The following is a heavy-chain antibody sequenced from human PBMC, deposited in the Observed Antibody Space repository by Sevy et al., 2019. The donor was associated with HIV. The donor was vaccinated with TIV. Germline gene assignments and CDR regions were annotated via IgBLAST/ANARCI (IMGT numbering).Heavy chain of an antibody. CDR2: IRYDGSNK. V-gene: IGHV3-30*02. CDR1: GFTFSSYD. J-gene: IGHJ4*02. CDR3: VKEQGGIVGIDY. Sequence: GESLKISCAASGFTFSSYDMHWVRQAPGKGLEGVAFIRYDGSNKYYADSVKGRFTNSRDNSKNTLYLQMKSLRAEDTAVYYCVKEQGGIVGIDYWGQGTLVTVSS. D-gene: IGHD1-26*01.